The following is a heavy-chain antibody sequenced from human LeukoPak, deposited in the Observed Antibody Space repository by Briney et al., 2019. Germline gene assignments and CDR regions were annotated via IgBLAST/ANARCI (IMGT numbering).Heavy chain of an antibody. J-gene: IGHJ4*02. CDR1: GFTFSNYW. CDR2: IKSDGSST. V-gene: IGHV3-74*01. D-gene: IGHD6-13*01. CDR3: AVRYSGSWYLLDY. Sequence: HPGGSLRLSCAAYGFTFSNYWMSWVRQAPGRGLVWVSHIKSDGSSTSYADSVKGRFTISRDNAKNTLNLQMNSLRAEDSAVYYCAVRYSGSWYLLDYWGQGTLVTVSS.